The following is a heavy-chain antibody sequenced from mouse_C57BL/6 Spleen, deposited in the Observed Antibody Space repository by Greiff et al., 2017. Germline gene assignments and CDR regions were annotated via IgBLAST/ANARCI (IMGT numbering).Heavy chain of an antibody. J-gene: IGHJ1*03. Sequence: QVQLQQPGAELVMPGASVKLSCKASGYTFTSYWMHWVKQRPGQGLEWIGEIDPSDSYTNYNQKFKGKSTLTVDKSSSTAYMQLSSLTSEDSAVYYCARAPLITTVVPRYFDVWGTGTTVTVSS. CDR1: GYTFTSYW. D-gene: IGHD1-1*01. CDR3: ARAPLITTVVPRYFDV. V-gene: IGHV1-69*01. CDR2: IDPSDSYT.